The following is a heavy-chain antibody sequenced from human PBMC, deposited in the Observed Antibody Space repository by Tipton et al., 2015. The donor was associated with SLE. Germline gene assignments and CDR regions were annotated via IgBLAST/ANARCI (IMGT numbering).Heavy chain of an antibody. J-gene: IGHJ4*02. D-gene: IGHD2-15*01. CDR2: INEDGSEK. V-gene: IGHV3-7*01. CDR3: ARDPLHKFSEVVY. Sequence: SLRLSCAASAFTFTNYWMTWVRQVPGRGLEWVATINEDGSEKYFVDSVKGRFTISRDNARNSLFLQMHSLRAEDTAIYYCARDPLHKFSEVVYWGQGTLVTVSS. CDR1: AFTFTNYW.